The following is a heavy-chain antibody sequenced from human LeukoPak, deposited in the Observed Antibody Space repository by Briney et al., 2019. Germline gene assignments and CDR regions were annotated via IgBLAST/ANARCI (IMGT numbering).Heavy chain of an antibody. D-gene: IGHD1-1*01. CDR1: GFTFSNYW. J-gene: IGHJ4*02. CDR2: INPDGSST. V-gene: IGHV3-74*03. CDR3: LESYHFSF. Sequence: QSGGSLRLSCATSGFTFSNYWMHWVRQVPGKGLTWVSYINPDGSSTKYADSVKGRFTISRDNTKNTVYLEMSSLKAEDSGVYYWLESYHFSFWGQGTLVTVSS.